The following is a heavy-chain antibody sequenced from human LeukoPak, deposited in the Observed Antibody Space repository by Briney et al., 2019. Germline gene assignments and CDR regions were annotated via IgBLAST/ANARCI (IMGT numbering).Heavy chain of an antibody. V-gene: IGHV1-8*01. Sequence: ASVKVSCKASGYTFTSYDINWVRQATGQGLEWMGWMNPNSGNTGYAQKFQGRVTMTRNTSISIAYMELSSLRSEDTAVYYCARGRIAARGFDPWGQGTLVTVSS. CDR1: GYTFTSYD. D-gene: IGHD6-6*01. CDR2: MNPNSGNT. CDR3: ARGRIAARGFDP. J-gene: IGHJ5*02.